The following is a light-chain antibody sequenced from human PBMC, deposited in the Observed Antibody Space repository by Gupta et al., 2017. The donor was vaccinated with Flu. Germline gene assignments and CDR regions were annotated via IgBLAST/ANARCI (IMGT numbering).Light chain of an antibody. CDR2: EVS. Sequence: QSALTQPASVSGSPGQSITISCTGTSSDVGGYNYVSWYQQHPGKAPKLMIYEVSNRPSGVSNRFSGSKSGNTASLTISGLQAEDEADYYCSSYTISITLVFGGGTKLTVL. V-gene: IGLV2-14*01. CDR1: SSDVGGYNY. CDR3: SSYTISITLV. J-gene: IGLJ3*02.